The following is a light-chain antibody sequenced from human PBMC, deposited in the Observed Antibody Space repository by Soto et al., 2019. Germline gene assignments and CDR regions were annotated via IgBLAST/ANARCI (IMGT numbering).Light chain of an antibody. CDR2: RSN. CDR1: SSNIGSNY. V-gene: IGLV1-47*01. J-gene: IGLJ1*01. CDR3: AAWDDSLSVHYV. Sequence: QSVLTQPPSASGTPGQRVTISCSGSSSNIGSNYVYWYQQFPGTAPKLLIYRSNQRASGVPDRFSGPKSGTSASLAISGLRSEDEADYYCAAWDDSLSVHYVFGTGTKVTVL.